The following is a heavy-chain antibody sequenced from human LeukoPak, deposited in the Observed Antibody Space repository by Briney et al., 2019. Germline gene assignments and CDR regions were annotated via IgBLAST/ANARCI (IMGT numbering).Heavy chain of an antibody. J-gene: IGHJ3*02. V-gene: IGHV3-66*02. CDR3: ARDYGYCSSTSCYTAPDI. Sequence: PGRSLRLSCAVSGFTVSSNYMSWVRQAPGKGLEWVSVIYSGGSTYYADSVKGRFTISRDNSKNTLYLQMNSLRAEDTAVYYCARDYGYCSSTSCYTAPDIWGQGTMVTVSS. D-gene: IGHD2-2*02. CDR2: IYSGGST. CDR1: GFTVSSNY.